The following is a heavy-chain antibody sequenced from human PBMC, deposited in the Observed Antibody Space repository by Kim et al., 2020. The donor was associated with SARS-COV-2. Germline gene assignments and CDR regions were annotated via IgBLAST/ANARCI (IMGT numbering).Heavy chain of an antibody. Sequence: DSVKGRFTISRDNSKNTLYLQMNSRSAEDTAVYYCARDRAGDEALGWFDPWGQGTLVTVSS. CDR3: ARDRAGDEALGWFDP. V-gene: IGHV3-30*01. J-gene: IGHJ5*02. D-gene: IGHD4-17*01.